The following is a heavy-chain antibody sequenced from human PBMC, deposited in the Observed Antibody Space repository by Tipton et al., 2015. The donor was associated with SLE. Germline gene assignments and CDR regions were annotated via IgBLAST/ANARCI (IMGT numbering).Heavy chain of an antibody. V-gene: IGHV4-39*07. CDR3: ARLTIFGVVIIGNYYYYMDV. Sequence: TLSLTCTVSGGSISSSSYYWGWIRQPPGKGLEWIGSIYYSGSTYYKPSLKSRVTILVDTSKNQFSLKLSSVTAADTAVYYCARLTIFGVVIIGNYYYYMDVWGKGTTVTVSS. J-gene: IGHJ6*03. CDR1: GGSISSSSYY. CDR2: IYYSGST. D-gene: IGHD3-3*01.